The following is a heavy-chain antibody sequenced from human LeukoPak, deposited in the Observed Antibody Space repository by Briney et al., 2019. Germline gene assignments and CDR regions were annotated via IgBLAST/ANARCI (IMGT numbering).Heavy chain of an antibody. J-gene: IGHJ4*02. CDR2: IKQDGSEK. V-gene: IGHV3-7*03. CDR1: GFTFSSYW. D-gene: IGHD6-19*01. Sequence: GGSLRPSCAASGFTFSSYWMSWVRQAPGKGLEWVANIKQDGSEKYYVDSVKGRFTISRDNAKNSLYLQMTSLRAEDTAVYYCAKDSRGWQWVAEFDYWGQGTLVTVSS. CDR3: AKDSRGWQWVAEFDY.